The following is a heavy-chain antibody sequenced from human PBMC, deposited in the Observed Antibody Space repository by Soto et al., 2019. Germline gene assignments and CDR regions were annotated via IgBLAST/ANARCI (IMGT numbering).Heavy chain of an antibody. Sequence: PGGSLRLSCAASGFTVSSNYMSWVRQAPGKGLEWVSVIYSGGSTYYADSVKGRFTISRDNSKNTLYLQMNSLRAEDTAVYYCARDYYDSSGQPGYYYYYGMDVWGQGTTVTVS. D-gene: IGHD3-22*01. J-gene: IGHJ6*02. CDR2: IYSGGST. V-gene: IGHV3-53*01. CDR1: GFTVSSNY. CDR3: ARDYYDSSGQPGYYYYYGMDV.